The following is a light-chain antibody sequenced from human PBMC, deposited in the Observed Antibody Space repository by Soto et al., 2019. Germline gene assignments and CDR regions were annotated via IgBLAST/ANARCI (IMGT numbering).Light chain of an antibody. V-gene: IGKV1-8*01. CDR2: AAS. CDR1: QGISSY. Sequence: AIRMTQSPSSLSASTGDRVTITCRASQGISSYLAWYQQKPGKAPKLLIYAASTLQSGVPSRFSGSGSGTDFTLPINSLQREDFATYYCQQTYSAPPLFGQGTKV. J-gene: IGKJ1*01. CDR3: QQTYSAPPL.